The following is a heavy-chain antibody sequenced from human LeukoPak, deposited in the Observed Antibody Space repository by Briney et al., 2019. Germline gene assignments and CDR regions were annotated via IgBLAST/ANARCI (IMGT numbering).Heavy chain of an antibody. CDR1: GGTFSSYA. V-gene: IGHV1-69*04. D-gene: IGHD5-24*01. J-gene: IGHJ4*02. Sequence: GSSVKVSCKASGGTFSSYAISWVRQAPGQGLEWMGRIIPILGIANYAQKFQGRVTITADKSTSTAYMELSSLRSEDTAVYYCARDGGDGYNRGVDYWGQGTLFTVSS. CDR2: IIPILGIA. CDR3: ARDGGDGYNRGVDY.